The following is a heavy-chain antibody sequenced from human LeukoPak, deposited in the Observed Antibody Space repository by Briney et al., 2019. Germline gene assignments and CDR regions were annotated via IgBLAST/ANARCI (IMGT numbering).Heavy chain of an antibody. D-gene: IGHD6-13*01. J-gene: IGHJ4*02. Sequence: PSETLFLTCAVYGGSFSGYYWSWIRQPPGKGLEWIGEINHSGSTNYNPSLKSRVTISVDTSKNQFSLKLSSVTAADTAVYYCARIAAAGDLSIDYWGQGTLVTVSS. V-gene: IGHV4-34*01. CDR2: INHSGST. CDR1: GGSFSGYY. CDR3: ARIAAAGDLSIDY.